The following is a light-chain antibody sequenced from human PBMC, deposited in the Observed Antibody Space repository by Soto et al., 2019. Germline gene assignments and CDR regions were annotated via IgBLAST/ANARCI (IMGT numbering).Light chain of an antibody. CDR1: QNVLSN. CDR3: QQYNNWPIT. J-gene: IGKJ5*01. Sequence: TQSPVTLSVSPGERATLSCRASQNVLSNLAWYQQSPGQAPRILIYGASTRATGLPARFSGSWSGTQFTLTLSSLQSEDFAVYYCQQYNNWPITFGQGTRLEIK. V-gene: IGKV3-15*01. CDR2: GAS.